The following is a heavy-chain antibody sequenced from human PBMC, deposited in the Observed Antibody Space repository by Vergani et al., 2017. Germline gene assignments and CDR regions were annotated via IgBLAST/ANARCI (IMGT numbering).Heavy chain of an antibody. CDR1: GGSISSYY. J-gene: IGHJ4*02. Sequence: QVQLQESGPGLVKPSQTLSLTCTVSGGSISSYYWRWLRQPPGPGLEWIGYIYYSGSTNYNPSLKSRVTISVDTSKNQFSLELSSVTAADAAVYYCARGGGYDWAVDYWGQGTLVTVSS. CDR2: IYYSGST. D-gene: IGHD5-12*01. V-gene: IGHV4-59*01. CDR3: ARGGGYDWAVDY.